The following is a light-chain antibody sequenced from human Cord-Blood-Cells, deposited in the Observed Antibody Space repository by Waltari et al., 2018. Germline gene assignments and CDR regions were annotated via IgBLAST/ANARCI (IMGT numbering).Light chain of an antibody. Sequence: DIVMTQSPDTLAVSLGDRATINCQSSQSVLYSSNNKNYLAWYQQKPGQSPKLLIYKASTLESGVPYRFSGSGSGTDFTLTISSLQADDVAIYYCQQYYSSPYTFGQGTKLEIK. CDR1: QSVLYSSNNKNY. CDR2: KAS. V-gene: IGKV4-1*01. J-gene: IGKJ2*01. CDR3: QQYYSSPYT.